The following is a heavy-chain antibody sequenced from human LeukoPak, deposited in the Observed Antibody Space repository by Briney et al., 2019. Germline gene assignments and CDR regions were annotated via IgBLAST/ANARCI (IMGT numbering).Heavy chain of an antibody. D-gene: IGHD6-13*01. J-gene: IGHJ5*02. CDR3: ARHPLGEQQLIS. V-gene: IGHV3-53*01. Sequence: GGSLRLSCAASGFTVSSNYMSWVRQAPGKGLEWVSVIYSGGSTYYADSVKGRFTISRDNSKNTLYLQMNSLRAEDTAVYYCARHPLGEQQLISWGQGILVTVSS. CDR1: GFTVSSNY. CDR2: IYSGGST.